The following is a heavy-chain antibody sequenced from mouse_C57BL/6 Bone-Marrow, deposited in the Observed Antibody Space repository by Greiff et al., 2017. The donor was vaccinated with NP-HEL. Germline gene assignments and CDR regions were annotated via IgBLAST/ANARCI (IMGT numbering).Heavy chain of an antibody. CDR2: IRSKSNNYAT. CDR3: VRHGLGTWFAY. V-gene: IGHV10-1*01. CDR1: GFSFNTYA. J-gene: IGHJ3*01. Sequence: EVKLMESGGGLVQPKGSLKLSCAASGFSFNTYAMNWVRQAPGKGLEWVARIRSKSNNYATYYADSVKDRFTISRDDSESMLYLQMNNLKTEDTAMYYCVRHGLGTWFAYWGQGTLVTVSA. D-gene: IGHD3-1*01.